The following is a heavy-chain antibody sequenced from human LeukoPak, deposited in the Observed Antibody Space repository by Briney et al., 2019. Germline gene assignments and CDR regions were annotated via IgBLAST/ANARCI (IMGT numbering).Heavy chain of an antibody. Sequence: PGGPLRLSCAASGFIFDDYAMPWVRQAPGKGLEWVSGISWNSGSIGYADSVKGRFTISRDNAKNSLYLQMNSLRAEDTALYYCAKDRDYNWNFFDYWGQGTLVTVSS. CDR2: ISWNSGSI. J-gene: IGHJ4*02. CDR1: GFIFDDYA. D-gene: IGHD1-20*01. CDR3: AKDRDYNWNFFDY. V-gene: IGHV3-9*01.